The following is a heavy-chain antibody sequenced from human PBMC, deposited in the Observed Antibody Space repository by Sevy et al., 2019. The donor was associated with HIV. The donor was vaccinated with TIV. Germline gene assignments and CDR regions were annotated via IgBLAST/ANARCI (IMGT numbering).Heavy chain of an antibody. J-gene: IGHJ4*02. D-gene: IGHD3-22*01. Sequence: ASVKVSCTVSGYTLTKLSMHWVRQAPGKGPEWLGTFDPEDGDPEDGETVYAQKFQDRVIMTDDISTDTAYMELSSLXSEDTAVYYCATTKDYYDSSGYPFDDWGQGTLVTVSS. CDR3: ATTKDYYDSSGYPFDD. CDR1: GYTLTKLS. V-gene: IGHV1-24*01. CDR2: FDPEDGDPEDGET.